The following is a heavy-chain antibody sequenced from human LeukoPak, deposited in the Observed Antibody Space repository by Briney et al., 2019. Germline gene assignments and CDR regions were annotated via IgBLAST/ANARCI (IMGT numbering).Heavy chain of an antibody. CDR2: ISPYNGNT. V-gene: IGHV1-18*01. J-gene: IGHJ5*02. Sequence: GASVKVSFKASGYTFTSYGIDWVRQAPGQGLEWMGWISPYNGNTKYAEKIQRRVTITTDTSTSTAYMELRSLGSDDTAVYYGARDQRGYGDSSGASKWIDPWGQGTLVTVSS. CDR1: GYTFTSYG. CDR3: ARDQRGYGDSSGASKWIDP. D-gene: IGHD4-17*01.